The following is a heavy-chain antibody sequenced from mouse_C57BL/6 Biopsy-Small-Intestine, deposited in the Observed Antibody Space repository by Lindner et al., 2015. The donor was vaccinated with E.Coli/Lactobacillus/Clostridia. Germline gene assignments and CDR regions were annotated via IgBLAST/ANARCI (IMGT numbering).Heavy chain of an antibody. CDR3: ARLLITTVVEGFAY. CDR2: ISDGGSYT. V-gene: IGHV5-4*01. CDR1: GFTFSSYA. Sequence: VQLQESGGGLVKPGGSLKLSCAAPGFTFSSYAMSWVRQTPEKRLEWVATISDGGSYTYYPDNVKGRFTISRDNAKNNLYLQMSHLKSEDTAMYYCARLLITTVVEGFAYWGQGTLVTVSA. D-gene: IGHD1-1*01. J-gene: IGHJ3*01.